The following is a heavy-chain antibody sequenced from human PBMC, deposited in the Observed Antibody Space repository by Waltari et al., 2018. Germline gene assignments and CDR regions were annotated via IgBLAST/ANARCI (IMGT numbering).Heavy chain of an antibody. CDR1: GGTFSSYA. V-gene: IGHV1-69*01. D-gene: IGHD2-15*01. CDR3: ARDGGYCSGGSCYYYYYYGMDV. CDR2: IIPLFGTA. J-gene: IGHJ6*02. Sequence: QVQLVQSGAEVKKPGSSVKVSCKASGGTFSSYAISWVRQAPGQGLEWMGGIIPLFGTANYAQKYQGRGTITADESTSTAYMELSSLRSEDTAGYYWARDGGYCSGGSCYYYYYYGMDVWGQGTTVTVSS.